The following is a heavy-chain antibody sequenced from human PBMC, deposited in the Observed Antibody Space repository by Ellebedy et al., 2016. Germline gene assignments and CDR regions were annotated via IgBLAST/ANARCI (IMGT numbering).Heavy chain of an antibody. CDR3: AKDQVAVSGLIDY. CDR1: GFTFTNYA. J-gene: IGHJ4*02. V-gene: IGHV3-23*01. CDR2: ISSSGGST. D-gene: IGHD6-19*01. Sequence: GGSLRLSCAASGFTFTNYAMSWVRQAPGKGPEWVSGISSSGGSTYYADSVKGRFTISRDNSKNTLYLQMNSLRAEDTAMYYCAKDQVAVSGLIDYWGQGTLVTVSS.